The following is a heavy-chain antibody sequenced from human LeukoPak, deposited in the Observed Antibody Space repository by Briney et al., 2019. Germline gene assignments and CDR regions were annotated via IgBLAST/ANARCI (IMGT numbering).Heavy chain of an antibody. D-gene: IGHD1-26*01. CDR3: ARGIFISRSYRYYFDY. CDR2: IYYSGST. Sequence: SETLSLTCTVSGGSISSGGYYWSWIRQHPGTGLEWIGYIYYSGSTYYNPSLKSRVTISVDTSKNQFSLKLSSVTAADTAVYYCARGIFISRSYRYYFDYWGQGTLVTVSS. J-gene: IGHJ4*02. V-gene: IGHV4-31*03. CDR1: GGSISSGGYY.